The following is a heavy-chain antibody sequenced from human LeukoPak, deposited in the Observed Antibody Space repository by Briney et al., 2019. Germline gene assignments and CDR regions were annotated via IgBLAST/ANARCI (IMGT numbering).Heavy chain of an antibody. Sequence: KTSETLSLTCAVYGGSFSGYYRSWIRQPPGKGLEWIGEINHSGSTNYNPSLKSRVTISVDTSKNQFSLKLSSVTAADTAVYYCATSGSYRLGYWGQGTLVTVSS. CDR3: ATSGSYRLGY. V-gene: IGHV4-34*01. D-gene: IGHD1-26*01. CDR2: INHSGST. J-gene: IGHJ4*02. CDR1: GGSFSGYY.